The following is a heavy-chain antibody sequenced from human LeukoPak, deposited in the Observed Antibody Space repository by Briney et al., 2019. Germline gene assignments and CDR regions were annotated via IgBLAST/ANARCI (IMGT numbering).Heavy chain of an antibody. CDR3: ARDPADLAIVPYFFNY. Sequence: ASVKVSCKASGYAFTNYGISWVRQAPGQGLEWMAWISAYNGDTKYAQNLQGRLTVTTDTSTTTAYMELRSLRSDDTAVYFCARDPADLAIVPYFFNYWGQGTLVTVSS. D-gene: IGHD2-2*03. V-gene: IGHV1-18*01. J-gene: IGHJ4*02. CDR1: GYAFTNYG. CDR2: ISAYNGDT.